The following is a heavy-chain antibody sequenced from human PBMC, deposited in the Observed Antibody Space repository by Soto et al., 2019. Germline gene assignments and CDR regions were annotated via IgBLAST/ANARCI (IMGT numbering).Heavy chain of an antibody. CDR3: AKVGGSSGWYGLDY. CDR1: GFTFSSYG. CDR2: ISYDGSNK. V-gene: IGHV3-30*18. Sequence: QVQLVESGGGVVQPGRSLRLSCAPSGFTFSSYGMHWVRQAPGKGLEWVAVISYDGSNKYYADSVKGRFTISRDNSKNTLYLQMNSLRAEDTAVYYCAKVGGSSGWYGLDYWGQGTLVTVSS. J-gene: IGHJ4*02. D-gene: IGHD6-19*01.